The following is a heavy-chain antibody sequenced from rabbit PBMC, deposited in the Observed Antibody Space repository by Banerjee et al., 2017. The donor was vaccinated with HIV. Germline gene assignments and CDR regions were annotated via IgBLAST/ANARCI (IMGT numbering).Heavy chain of an antibody. V-gene: IGHV1S40*01. CDR3: ARGLVAGVLNL. J-gene: IGHJ4*01. CDR1: GIDFSSYYY. D-gene: IGHD4-1*01. CDR2: IGAGSGAT. Sequence: QSLEESGGDLVKPGASLTLTCKASGIDFSSYYYIYWVRQAPGKGLEWIGCIGAGSGATYYANWVSGRFTVSLDNAQNTVFLRMTSLTAADTATYFCARGLVAGVLNLWGPGTLVTVS.